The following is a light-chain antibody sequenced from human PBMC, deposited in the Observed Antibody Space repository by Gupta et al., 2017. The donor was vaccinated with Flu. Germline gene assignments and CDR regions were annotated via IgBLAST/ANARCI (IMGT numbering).Light chain of an antibody. V-gene: IGLV2-11*01. J-gene: IGLJ2*01. CDR3: NSYGAATF. Sequence: QSALTQPRSVSGSPGQSVAISCTGTSSDVGAYDYVSWYQQYPGQAPKLIIYDVNKRPSGVPDRFTGSKSGNTASLTISGLQPEDEADYHCNSYGAATFFGGGTRLTVL. CDR1: SSDVGAYDY. CDR2: DVN.